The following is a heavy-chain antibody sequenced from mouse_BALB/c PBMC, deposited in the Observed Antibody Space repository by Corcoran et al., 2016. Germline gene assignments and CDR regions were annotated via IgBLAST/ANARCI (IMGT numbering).Heavy chain of an antibody. CDR2: IDPANGNT. CDR3: ASRYYGNYGFAY. CDR1: GFNIKDTY. D-gene: IGHD2-1*01. J-gene: IGHJ3*01. V-gene: IGHV14-3*02. Sequence: EVQLQQSGAELVKPVASVKLSCTASGFNIKDTYMHWVKQRPEQGLEWIGRIDPANGNTKYDPKFQGKATITADTSSNTAYLQLSSLTSEDTAVYYCASRYYGNYGFAYWGQGTLVTVSA.